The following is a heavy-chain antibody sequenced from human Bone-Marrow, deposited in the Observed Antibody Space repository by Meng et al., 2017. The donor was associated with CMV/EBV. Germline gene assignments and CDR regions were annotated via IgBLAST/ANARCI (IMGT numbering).Heavy chain of an antibody. V-gene: IGHV1-46*01. CDR3: ARDRPYCSGTSCYTRNVLEWLFGMDV. D-gene: IGHD2-2*02. CDR1: GYTFTGYY. CDR2: INPNSGST. J-gene: IGHJ6*02. Sequence: ASVKVSCKASGYTFTGYYMHWVRQAPGQGLEWMGWINPNSGSTSYAQKFQGRVTMTRDTSTSTVYMELSSLRSEDTAVYYCARDRPYCSGTSCYTRNVLEWLFGMDVWGQGTTVTVSS.